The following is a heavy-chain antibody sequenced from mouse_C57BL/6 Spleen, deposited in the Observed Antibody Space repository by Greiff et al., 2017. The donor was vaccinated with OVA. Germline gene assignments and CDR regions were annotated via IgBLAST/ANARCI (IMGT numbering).Heavy chain of an antibody. CDR3: ARDRDYDDLEFAY. V-gene: IGHV1-7*01. J-gene: IGHJ3*01. CDR2: INPSSGYT. CDR1: GYTFTSYW. Sequence: QVQLQQSGAELAKPGASVKLSCKASGYTFTSYWMHWVKQRPGQGLEWIGYINPSSGYTKYNQKFKDKATLTADKSSSTAYMQLSSLPYEDSAVYYCARDRDYDDLEFAYWGQGTLVTVSA. D-gene: IGHD2-4*01.